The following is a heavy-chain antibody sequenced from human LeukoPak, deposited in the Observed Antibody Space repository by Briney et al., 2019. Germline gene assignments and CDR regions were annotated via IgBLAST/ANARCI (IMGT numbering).Heavy chain of an antibody. CDR1: GFTFSNYS. CDR3: AKVAMAGYYFDY. V-gene: IGHV3-21*04. J-gene: IGHJ4*02. Sequence: PGGSLRLSCAASGFTFSNYSMNWVRQAPGKGLEWVSSISSSSSYIYYADSVKGRFTISRDNSKNTLYLQMNSLRAEDTAVYYCAKVAMAGYYFDYWGQGTLVTVSS. CDR2: ISSSSSYI. D-gene: IGHD5-18*01.